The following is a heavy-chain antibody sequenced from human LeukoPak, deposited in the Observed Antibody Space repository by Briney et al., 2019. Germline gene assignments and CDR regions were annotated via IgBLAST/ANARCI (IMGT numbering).Heavy chain of an antibody. J-gene: IGHJ6*04. V-gene: IGHV3-23*01. CDR2: MSHSGSI. CDR3: AELCITMNGGV. Sequence: PGGSLRLSCAASGFTFSIYGMNWVRQAPGQGLEWVSSMSHSGSIWYADYVKGQFSISRDNSKNTLYLQMSSLRAEDTAIYFWAELCITMNGGVWGKGTTVTISS. CDR1: GFTFSIYG. D-gene: IGHD3-10*02.